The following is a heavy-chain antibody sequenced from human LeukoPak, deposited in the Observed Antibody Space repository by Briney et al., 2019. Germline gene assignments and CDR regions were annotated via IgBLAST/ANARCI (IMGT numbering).Heavy chain of an antibody. D-gene: IGHD6-19*01. J-gene: IGHJ4*02. CDR3: ASLVLGIAVAGRHD. CDR1: GFTFCNFV. V-gene: IGHV3-23*01. CDR2: ISGSADAT. Sequence: PGGSLRLSCAASGFTFCNFVMNWVRQAPGKGLEWVSIISGSADATYYADSVKGRFTISRDNSKNTLYLQMNSLRAEDTAVYYCASLVLGIAVAGRHDWGQGTLVTVSS.